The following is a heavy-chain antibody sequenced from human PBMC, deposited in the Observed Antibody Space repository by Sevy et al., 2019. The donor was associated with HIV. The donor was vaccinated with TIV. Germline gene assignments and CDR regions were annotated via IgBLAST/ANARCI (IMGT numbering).Heavy chain of an antibody. Sequence: ASVKVSCKASGYSFTDYYIHWVRQAPGQGLDWMGRINHKSGGTTYTQKFQGRVTMTRNTSITTVYMKLTRLTSDDSAVYYCVRGVFMPAQGHLEYWGQGTLVTVSS. D-gene: IGHD2-8*01. J-gene: IGHJ4*02. V-gene: IGHV1-2*06. CDR1: GYSFTDYY. CDR3: VRGVFMPAQGHLEY. CDR2: INHKSGGT.